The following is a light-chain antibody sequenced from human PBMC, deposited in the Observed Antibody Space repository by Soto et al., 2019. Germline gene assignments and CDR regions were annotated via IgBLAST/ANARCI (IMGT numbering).Light chain of an antibody. CDR1: QSVGSS. Sequence: EIVLTQSPDTLSLSPGERATLSCRASQSVGSSLAWYQQKPGPAPRLLIYDASNRATGIPARFSGSGSGTDFTLTITSLEPEDFAVDYCQQRSNWPPEVTFGPGTKVDIK. V-gene: IGKV3-11*01. J-gene: IGKJ3*01. CDR2: DAS. CDR3: QQRSNWPPEVT.